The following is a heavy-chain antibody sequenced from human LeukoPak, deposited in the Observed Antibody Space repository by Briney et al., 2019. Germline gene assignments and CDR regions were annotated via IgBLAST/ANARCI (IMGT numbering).Heavy chain of an antibody. CDR2: IYYSGST. D-gene: IGHD1-1*01. V-gene: IGHV4-34*01. Sequence: PSETLSLTCAVYGGSFSGYYWSWIRQPPGKGLEWIGSIYYSGSTYYNPSLKSRVTISVDTSKNQFSLKLSSVTAADTAVYYCARGDRRLEISWFDPWGQGTLVTVSS. J-gene: IGHJ5*02. CDR3: ARGDRRLEISWFDP. CDR1: GGSFSGYY.